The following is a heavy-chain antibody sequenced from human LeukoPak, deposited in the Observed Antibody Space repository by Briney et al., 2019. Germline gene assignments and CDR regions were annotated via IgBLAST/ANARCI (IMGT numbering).Heavy chain of an antibody. CDR2: IYYSGST. Sequence: SETLSLTCTVSGGSISSSRYYWSWIRQPPGKGLEWVGYIYYSGSTNYNPSLKSRVTTSVDTSKNQLSLKLSSVTAADTAVYYCARVIGYCSSTSCFGYFDYWGQGTLVTVSS. J-gene: IGHJ4*02. D-gene: IGHD2-2*01. V-gene: IGHV4-61*05. CDR1: GGSISSSRYY. CDR3: ARVIGYCSSTSCFGYFDY.